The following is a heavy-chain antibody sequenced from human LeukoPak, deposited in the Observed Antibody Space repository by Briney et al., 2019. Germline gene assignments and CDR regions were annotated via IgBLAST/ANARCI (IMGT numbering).Heavy chain of an antibody. D-gene: IGHD3-22*01. V-gene: IGHV3-23*01. CDR1: GFTFRSYA. Sequence: PGGSLRLSCAASGFTFRSYAMNWVRQAPGKGLEWVSSISGSGGSTYYADSVKGRFTISRDNSKNTLYLQMNSLRREDTPLYYRASEPPPNYYDNSGYLNYWGQGTLVTISS. J-gene: IGHJ4*02. CDR2: ISGSGGST. CDR3: ASEPPPNYYDNSGYLNY.